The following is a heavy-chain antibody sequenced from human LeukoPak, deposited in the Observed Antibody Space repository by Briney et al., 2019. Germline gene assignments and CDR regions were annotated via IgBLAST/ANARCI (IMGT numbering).Heavy chain of an antibody. J-gene: IGHJ4*02. CDR2: ISSSSSYI. CDR3: ARGGFNWNDPIDY. Sequence: GGSLRLSCAASGVTFSSYSMNWVRQAPGKGLEWVSSISSSSSYIYYADSVKGRFTISRDNAKNPVYLQMNSLRAEDTAVYYCARGGFNWNDPIDYWGQGTLVTVSS. D-gene: IGHD1-20*01. CDR1: GVTFSSYS. V-gene: IGHV3-21*01.